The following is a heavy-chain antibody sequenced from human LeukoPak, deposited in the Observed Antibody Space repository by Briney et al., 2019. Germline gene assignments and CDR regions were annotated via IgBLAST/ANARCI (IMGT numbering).Heavy chain of an antibody. Sequence: ASVKVSCKASGYTFTSYGISWVRQAPGQGLEWMGWISAYNGYTKYAQKFQGRVTMTRDTSTSTAYMELSGLRSDDTAIYFCARIRDTDYFDYWGQGTLVTVSS. V-gene: IGHV1-18*01. J-gene: IGHJ4*02. CDR3: ARIRDTDYFDY. CDR1: GYTFTSYG. CDR2: ISAYNGYT. D-gene: IGHD5-18*01.